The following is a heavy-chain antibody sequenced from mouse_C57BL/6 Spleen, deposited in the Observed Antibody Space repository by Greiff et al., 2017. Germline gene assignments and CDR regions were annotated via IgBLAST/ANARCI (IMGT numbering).Heavy chain of an antibody. V-gene: IGHV5-17*01. J-gene: IGHJ4*01. CDR2: ISSGSSTI. D-gene: IGHD2-4*01. CDR3: ARRGIYYDLFYAMDY. Sequence: EVMLVESGGGLVKPGGSLKLSCAASGFTFSDYGMHWVRQAPEKGLEWVAYISSGSSTIYYADTVKGRFTISRDNAKNTLFLQMTSLRSEETAMYYCARRGIYYDLFYAMDYWGQGTSVTVSS. CDR1: GFTFSDYG.